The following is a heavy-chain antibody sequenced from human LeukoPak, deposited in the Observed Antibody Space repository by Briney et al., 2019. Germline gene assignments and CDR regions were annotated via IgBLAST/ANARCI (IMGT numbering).Heavy chain of an antibody. CDR1: GYSFTDYW. J-gene: IGHJ6*03. CDR3: VRVDFYYYYMDV. CDR2: IWPGHSET. V-gene: IGHV5-51*01. Sequence: GESLQISCKVSGYSFTDYWIGWVRQLPGKGLEWMAIIWPGHSETRYGPAFVGQVTTSADTSITTAYLQWSRLKASDTAQYYCVRVDFYYYYMDVWGKGTSVTVSS.